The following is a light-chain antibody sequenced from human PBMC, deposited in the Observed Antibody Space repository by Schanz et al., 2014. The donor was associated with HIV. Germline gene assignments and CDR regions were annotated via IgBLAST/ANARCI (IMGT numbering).Light chain of an antibody. J-gene: IGKJ2*01. CDR2: WAS. CDR1: QSVLFSSNNKNC. V-gene: IGKV4-1*01. Sequence: DIVMTQSPDSLAVSLGERATINCKSSQSVLFSSNNKNCLAWYQQKPGQPPKLLIYWASTRESGVPDRFSGSGSGTDFTLTISGLQAEDVAAYYCQQYYSPPYTFGQGTKVEIK. CDR3: QQYYSPPYT.